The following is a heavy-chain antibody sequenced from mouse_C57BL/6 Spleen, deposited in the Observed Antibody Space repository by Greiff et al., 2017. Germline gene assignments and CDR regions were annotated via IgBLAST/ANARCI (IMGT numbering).Heavy chain of an antibody. CDR3: VRDRAYGGYCYFDV. CDR1: GFTFNTYA. CDR2: IRSKSSNYAT. V-gene: IGHV10-3*01. Sequence: EVKLMESGGGLVQPKGSLKLSCAASGFTFNTYAMPWVRQAPGQGLEWVARIRSKSSNYATYYADSVKDRFTISRDVSKSMLYLQMNNLKTEDTAMYDCVRDRAYGGYCYFDVWGTGTTVTVSS. D-gene: IGHD6-5*01. J-gene: IGHJ1*03.